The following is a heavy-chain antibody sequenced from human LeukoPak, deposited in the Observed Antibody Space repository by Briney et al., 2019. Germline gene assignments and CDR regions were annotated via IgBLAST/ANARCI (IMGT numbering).Heavy chain of an antibody. V-gene: IGHV3-48*01. CDR1: GFTFSGYT. J-gene: IGHJ4*02. CDR2: ISSGGSTI. D-gene: IGHD3-22*01. CDR3: ARESYSSGYYYDY. Sequence: GVSLRLSCAASGFTFSGYTMNWVRQAPGKGLEWVSYISSGGSTIYYADSVKGRFTISRDNAKNSLYLQMNSLRAEDTAVYYCARESYSSGYYYDYWGQGTLVTVSS.